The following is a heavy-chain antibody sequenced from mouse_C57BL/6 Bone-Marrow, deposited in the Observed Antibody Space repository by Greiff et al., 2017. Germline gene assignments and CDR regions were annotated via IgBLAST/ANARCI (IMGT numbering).Heavy chain of an antibody. V-gene: IGHV2-2*01. J-gene: IGHJ1*03. CDR3: ARKDYYGKGFDV. D-gene: IGHD1-1*01. CDR2: IWSGGST. Sequence: QVQLQQSVPGLVQPSQSLSITCTVSGFSLTSTGVHWVRQSPGKGLEWLGVIWSGGSTDYNAAFISRLSISKDNSKSQVFFKMNSLQADDTALYCCARKDYYGKGFDVWGTGTTVTVSA. CDR1: GFSLTSTG.